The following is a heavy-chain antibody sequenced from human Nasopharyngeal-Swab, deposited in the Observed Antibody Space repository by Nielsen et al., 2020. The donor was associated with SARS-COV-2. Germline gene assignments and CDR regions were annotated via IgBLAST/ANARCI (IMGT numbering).Heavy chain of an antibody. V-gene: IGHV3-33*01. Sequence: GGSLRPSCAPSGFPFINYGMHWFRQAPGKGLEWVAVIWYGGSEKHYADSVRGRFTISRDNPKNTLYLQMNSLRAADTAIYYCGRDRSYDSSGFDYWGQGTLVSVSS. D-gene: IGHD3-22*01. J-gene: IGHJ4*02. CDR3: GRDRSYDSSGFDY. CDR2: IWYGGSEK. CDR1: GFPFINYG.